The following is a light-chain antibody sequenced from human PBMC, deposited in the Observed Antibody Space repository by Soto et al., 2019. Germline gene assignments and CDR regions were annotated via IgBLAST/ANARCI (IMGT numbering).Light chain of an antibody. CDR2: AAS. Sequence: AIRMTQSPSSLSASTGDRVTITCRASQGISSYLAWYQQKPGKAPKLLIYAASTLQSGVPSRFSGSGSGTDFTVTISCLQSEDFATYYCQQSYSTLRTFGQGTKVEIK. CDR1: QGISSY. CDR3: QQSYSTLRT. J-gene: IGKJ1*01. V-gene: IGKV1-8*01.